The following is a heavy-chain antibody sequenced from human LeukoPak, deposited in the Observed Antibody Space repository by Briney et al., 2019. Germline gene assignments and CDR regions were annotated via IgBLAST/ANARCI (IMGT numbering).Heavy chain of an antibody. CDR3: ARRGDYSSASKGAFDY. Sequence: SETLSLTCTVSGGSISSRSYYWGWLRQPPGKGLGWIGSINYSATTYYNPSLKSRVTISIDTSKNQFSLQLTSVTAADTAVYYCARRGDYSSASKGAFDYWGQGTLVTVSS. J-gene: IGHJ4*02. V-gene: IGHV4-39*01. D-gene: IGHD6-19*01. CDR1: GGSISSRSYY. CDR2: INYSATT.